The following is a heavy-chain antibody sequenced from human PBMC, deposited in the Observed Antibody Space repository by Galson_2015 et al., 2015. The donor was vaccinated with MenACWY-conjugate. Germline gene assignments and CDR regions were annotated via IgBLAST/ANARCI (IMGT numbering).Heavy chain of an antibody. CDR3: ARDPGYSYGYYYYYGMDV. V-gene: IGHV3-33*01. CDR1: GFTFSNYG. Sequence: SLRLSCAASGFTFSNYGMHWVRQAPGKGLEWVAVIWYDGSNRYYVDSVKGRFTISRDNAKNSLYLQMNSLRDEDTAVYYCARDPGYSYGYYYYYGMDVWGQGTTVTVSS. CDR2: IWYDGSNR. D-gene: IGHD5-18*01. J-gene: IGHJ6*02.